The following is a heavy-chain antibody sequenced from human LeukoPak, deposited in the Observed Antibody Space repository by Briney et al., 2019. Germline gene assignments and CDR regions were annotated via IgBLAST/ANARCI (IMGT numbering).Heavy chain of an antibody. J-gene: IGHJ3*02. D-gene: IGHD3-10*01. CDR3: ARMDGLLWFGEFPNAFDI. Sequence: SVKVSCKASGGTFSSYAISWVRQAPGQGLEWMGGIIPIFGTANYAQKFQGRVTITADESTSTAYMELSSLRSEDTAVYYCARMDGLLWFGEFPNAFDIWGQGTMVTVSS. V-gene: IGHV1-69*13. CDR2: IIPIFGTA. CDR1: GGTFSSYA.